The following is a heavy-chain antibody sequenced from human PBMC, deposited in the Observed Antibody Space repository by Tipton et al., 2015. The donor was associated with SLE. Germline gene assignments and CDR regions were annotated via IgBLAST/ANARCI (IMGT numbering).Heavy chain of an antibody. J-gene: IGHJ4*02. D-gene: IGHD3-16*01. CDR1: GFTFSTSA. CDR2: IWYDGSNK. CDR3: ARGRGGEFLDY. V-gene: IGHV3-33*01. Sequence: SLRLSCAASGFTFSTSAMHWVRQAPGKGVEWVAVIWYDGSNKFYADSVKGRFTISRDNSKNTVSLQMNSLRVEDTAVYFCARGRGGEFLDYWGQGTLVTVSP.